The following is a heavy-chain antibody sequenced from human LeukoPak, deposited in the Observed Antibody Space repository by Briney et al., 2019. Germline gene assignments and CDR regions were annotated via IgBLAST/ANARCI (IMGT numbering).Heavy chain of an antibody. V-gene: IGHV3-30*02. Sequence: GGSLRLSCAASGFTFSSYGMHWVRQAPGKGLQWVAFIRYDGSNKYCADSVKGRLTISRDNSKNTLYLQMNSLRAEDTAVYYCARDSSTYYYGSGSYGGSVDYWGQGTLVTVSS. D-gene: IGHD3-10*01. CDR1: GFTFSSYG. CDR3: ARDSSTYYYGSGSYGGSVDY. J-gene: IGHJ4*02. CDR2: IRYDGSNK.